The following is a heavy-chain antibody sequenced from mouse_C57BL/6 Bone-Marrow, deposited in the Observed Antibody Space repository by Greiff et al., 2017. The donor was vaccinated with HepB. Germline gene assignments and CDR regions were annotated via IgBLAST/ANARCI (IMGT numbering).Heavy chain of an antibody. CDR1: GYTFTSYW. CDR3: ARRRFYWYFDV. J-gene: IGHJ1*03. V-gene: IGHV1-53*01. CDR2: INPSNGGT. Sequence: VHVKQPGTELVKPGASVKLSCKASGYTFTSYWMHWVKQRPGQGLEWIGNINPSNGGTNYNEKFKSKATLTVDKSSSTAYMQLSSLTSEDSAVYYCARRRFYWYFDVWGTGTTVTVSS.